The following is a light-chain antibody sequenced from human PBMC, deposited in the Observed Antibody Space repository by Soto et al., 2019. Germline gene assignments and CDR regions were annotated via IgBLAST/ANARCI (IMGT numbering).Light chain of an antibody. Sequence: QSVLTQPPSASGTPGQRFTIFVSGSGSNIGSNTVNWYQHLPGTAPKVLIYSNNQRPSGVPDRVSGSKSGTSASLAISGLQSEDEADYYCAAWDDSLNGPLFGGGTKLTVL. CDR1: GSNIGSNT. CDR3: AAWDDSLNGPL. CDR2: SNN. V-gene: IGLV1-44*01. J-gene: IGLJ2*01.